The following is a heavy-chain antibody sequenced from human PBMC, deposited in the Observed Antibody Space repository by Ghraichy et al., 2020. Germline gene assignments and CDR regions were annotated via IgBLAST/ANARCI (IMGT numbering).Heavy chain of an antibody. V-gene: IGHV4-34*01. CDR1: GGSFSGYY. CDR2: INHSGST. CDR3: ARGMVRYFDY. J-gene: IGHJ4*02. D-gene: IGHD2-21*01. Sequence: ETLSLTCAVYGGSFSGYYWSWIRQPPGKGLEWIGEINHSGSTNYNPSLKSRVTITVDTSKNQFSLKLSSVTAADTAVYYCARGMVRYFDYWGQGTLVTVSS.